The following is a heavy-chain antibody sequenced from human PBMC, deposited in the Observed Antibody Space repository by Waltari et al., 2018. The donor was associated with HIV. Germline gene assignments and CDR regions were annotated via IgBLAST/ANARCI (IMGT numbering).Heavy chain of an antibody. Sequence: QEQLVESGGGVVQPGRSLRLSCAASGFTFSSFGMHWVGQGPCKWLVLLAVICFDVIHKYYANSVKCRFTISRDNSKNTVYLQMNSPRGEDPAVYYCARDRGGLRQPLHLWGQGTLVTVSS. CDR1: GFTFSSFG. CDR2: ICFDVIHK. D-gene: IGHD4-17*01. V-gene: IGHV3-33*01. J-gene: IGHJ5*02. CDR3: ARDRGGLRQPLHL.